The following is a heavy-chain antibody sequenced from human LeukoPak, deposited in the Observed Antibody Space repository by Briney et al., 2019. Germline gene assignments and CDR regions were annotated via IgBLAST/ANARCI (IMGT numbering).Heavy chain of an antibody. J-gene: IGHJ4*02. V-gene: IGHV3-23*01. Sequence: DSVKGRFTISRDNSKNTLYLQMNSLRAEDTAVYYCAKITGVGATPSYFDYWGQGTLVTVSS. CDR3: AKITGVGATPSYFDY. D-gene: IGHD1-14*01.